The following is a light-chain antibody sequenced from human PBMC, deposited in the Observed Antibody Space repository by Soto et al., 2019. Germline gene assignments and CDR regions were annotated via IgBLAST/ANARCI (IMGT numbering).Light chain of an antibody. J-gene: IGKJ5*01. CDR1: QSVSGE. V-gene: IGKV3-15*01. Sequence: EIVMTQSPATLSVSPGGRATLSRRASQSVSGELAWYQQQPGQAPRLLIYGASSRATGIPARFSGTVSGTEYTLTISGLQSEDLAIYFCQQYKSWPITFGQGTRLEIK. CDR2: GAS. CDR3: QQYKSWPIT.